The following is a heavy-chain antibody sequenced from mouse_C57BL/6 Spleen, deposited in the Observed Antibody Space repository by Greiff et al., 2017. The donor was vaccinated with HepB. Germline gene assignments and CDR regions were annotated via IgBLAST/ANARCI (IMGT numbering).Heavy chain of an antibody. Sequence: VQLKQSGPELVKPGASVKLSCKASGYTFTSYDINWVKQRPGQGLEWIGWIYPRDGSTKYNEKFKGKATLTVDTSSSTAYMELHSLTSEDSAVYFCARPYGSSFWYFDVWGTGTTVTVSS. CDR1: GYTFTSYD. CDR3: ARPYGSSFWYFDV. V-gene: IGHV1-85*01. D-gene: IGHD1-1*01. CDR2: IYPRDGST. J-gene: IGHJ1*03.